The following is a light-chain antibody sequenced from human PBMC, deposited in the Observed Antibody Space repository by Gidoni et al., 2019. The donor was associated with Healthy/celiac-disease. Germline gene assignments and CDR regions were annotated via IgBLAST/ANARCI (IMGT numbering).Light chain of an antibody. CDR1: QSISSW. CDR2: DAS. Sequence: DIQMTQSPSTLSASVGDRVTITCRASQSISSWLDWYQQKPGKAPKLLIYDASSLESGVPSRFSGSGSGTEFTLTISSLQPDDFATYYCQQYNSYSRTFXQXTKVEIK. CDR3: QQYNSYSRT. V-gene: IGKV1-5*01. J-gene: IGKJ1*01.